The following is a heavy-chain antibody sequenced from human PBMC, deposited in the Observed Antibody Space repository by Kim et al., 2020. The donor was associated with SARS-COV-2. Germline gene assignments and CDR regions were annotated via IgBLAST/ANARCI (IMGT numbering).Heavy chain of an antibody. J-gene: IGHJ4*02. D-gene: IGHD2-21*02. Sequence: DADSGKGRFTISRDNSKNTLYLKMNSLRAEDTAVFYCAKTRGGGDWTHFDYWGQGTLVTVSS. V-gene: IGHV3-23*01. CDR3: AKTRGGGDWTHFDY.